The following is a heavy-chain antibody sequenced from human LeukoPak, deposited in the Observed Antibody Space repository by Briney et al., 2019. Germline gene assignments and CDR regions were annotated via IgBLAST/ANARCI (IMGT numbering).Heavy chain of an antibody. CDR1: GYTFTSYD. CDR2: MNPNSGNT. V-gene: IGHV1-8*01. Sequence: ASVKVSCKASGYTFTSYDINWVRQATGQGLEWMGWMNPNSGNTGYAQKFQGRVTMTEDTSTDTAYMELSSLRSEDTAVYYCATDLYGSGSYYSFDYWGQGTLVTVSS. CDR3: ATDLYGSGSYYSFDY. J-gene: IGHJ4*02. D-gene: IGHD3-10*01.